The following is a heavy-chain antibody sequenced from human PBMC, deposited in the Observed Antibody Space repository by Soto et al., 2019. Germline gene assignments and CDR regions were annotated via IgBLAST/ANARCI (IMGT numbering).Heavy chain of an antibody. J-gene: IGHJ6*02. CDR1: GGTFSSYA. CDR3: ARKYCSSTSCLSYGMDV. D-gene: IGHD2-2*01. CDR2: IIPIFGTA. V-gene: IGHV1-69*06. Sequence: SVKVSCKASGGTFSSYAISWVRQAPGQGLEWMGGIIPIFGTANYAQKFQGRVTITADKSTSTAYMELSSLRSEDTAVYYCARKYCSSTSCLSYGMDVWGQGTTVTVSS.